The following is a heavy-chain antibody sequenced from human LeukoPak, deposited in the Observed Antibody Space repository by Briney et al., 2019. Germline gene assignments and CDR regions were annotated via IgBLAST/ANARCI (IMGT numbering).Heavy chain of an antibody. D-gene: IGHD3-10*01. V-gene: IGHV3-9*01. Sequence: GGSLRLSCAASGFTFDDYAMHWVRQAPGKGLEWVSGISWNSGSIGYADSVKGRFTISRDNAKNSLYLQMNSLRAEDTALYYCAKDEGPMVRGVIDYWGQGTLVTVSS. CDR3: AKDEGPMVRGVIDY. CDR1: GFTFDDYA. CDR2: ISWNSGSI. J-gene: IGHJ4*02.